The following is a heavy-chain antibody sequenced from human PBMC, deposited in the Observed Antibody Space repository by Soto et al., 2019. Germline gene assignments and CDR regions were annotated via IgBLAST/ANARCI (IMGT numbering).Heavy chain of an antibody. CDR1: GFTFSSYA. Sequence: GGSLRLSCAASGFTFSSYAMSWVRQAPGKGLEWVSAISGSGGSTYYADSGKGRFTISRDNSKNTLYLQMNSLRAEDTAVYDCAKVIKGYGDTPYHYFDYWGQGTLVTVSS. CDR2: ISGSGGST. D-gene: IGHD4-17*01. V-gene: IGHV3-23*01. CDR3: AKVIKGYGDTPYHYFDY. J-gene: IGHJ4*02.